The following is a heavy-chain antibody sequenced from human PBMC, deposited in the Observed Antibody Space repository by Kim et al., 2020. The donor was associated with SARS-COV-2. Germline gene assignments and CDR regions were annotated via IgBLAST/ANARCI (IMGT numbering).Heavy chain of an antibody. J-gene: IGHJ6*02. Sequence: SVKVSCKASGGTFSSYAISWVRQAPGQGLEWMGGFIPIFGTANYAQKFQGRVTLTADESTSTAYMELSSLRSEDTAVYYCAREQMRITMVRGVRPDYYYYGMDVWGQGTTVTVSS. D-gene: IGHD3-10*01. CDR2: FIPIFGTA. CDR1: GGTFSSYA. CDR3: AREQMRITMVRGVRPDYYYYGMDV. V-gene: IGHV1-69*13.